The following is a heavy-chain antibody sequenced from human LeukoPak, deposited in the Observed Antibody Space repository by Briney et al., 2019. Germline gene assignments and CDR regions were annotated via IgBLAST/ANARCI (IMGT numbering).Heavy chain of an antibody. V-gene: IGHV3-49*04. D-gene: IGHD5-18*01. J-gene: IGHJ4*02. CDR3: TIRGIPQWPYYFDY. CDR1: GFTFGDYA. CDR2: IRGKAYGGTT. Sequence: GGSLRLSCTASGFTFGDYAMNWVRQAPGKGLEWVGFIRGKAYGGTTECAASVKGRFTLSRDDSKSIAYLQMNSLQIEDTAVYYCTIRGIPQWPYYFDYWGQGTLVTVSS.